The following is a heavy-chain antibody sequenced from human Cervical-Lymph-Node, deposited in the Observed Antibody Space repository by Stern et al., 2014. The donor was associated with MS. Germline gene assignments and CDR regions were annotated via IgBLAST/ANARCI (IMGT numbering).Heavy chain of an antibody. CDR1: GFTFSSYG. J-gene: IGHJ4*02. CDR2: IGYDGSNK. CDR3: ARDRGGKGPVDY. D-gene: IGHD3-10*01. V-gene: IGHV3-33*01. Sequence: QVQLVESGGGVVQPGRSLSLSCAASGFTFSSYGMHWVRQAPGTGLELVAVIGYDGSNKYYADSVKGRFTISRDNSKNTLYLQMNSLRAEDTAVYYCARDRGGKGPVDYWGQGTLVTVSS.